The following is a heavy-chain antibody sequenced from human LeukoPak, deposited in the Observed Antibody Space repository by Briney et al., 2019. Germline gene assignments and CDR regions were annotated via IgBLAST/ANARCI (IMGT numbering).Heavy chain of an antibody. D-gene: IGHD6-13*01. V-gene: IGHV3-7*01. Sequence: PGGSLRLSCAASGFTFSDHYMDWVRQAPGKGLEGVANIKQDGSEKYYVDSVKGRFTISRDNAKNSLYLQMNSLRAEDTAVYYCARDAIPYRIAAAGTGWFDPWGQGTLVTVSS. CDR1: GFTFSDHY. J-gene: IGHJ5*02. CDR3: ARDAIPYRIAAAGTGWFDP. CDR2: IKQDGSEK.